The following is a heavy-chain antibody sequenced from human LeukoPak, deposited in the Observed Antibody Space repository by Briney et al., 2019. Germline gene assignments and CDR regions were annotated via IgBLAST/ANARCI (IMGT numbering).Heavy chain of an antibody. Sequence: GASVKVSCKASGYTFTSYGISWVRQAPGQGLEWMGWISAYNGNTNYAQKLQGRVTMTTDTSTSTAYMELRSLRSDDTAVYYCASLRRGYSGYDLYHYYYMDVWGKGTTVTISS. D-gene: IGHD5-12*01. V-gene: IGHV1-18*01. J-gene: IGHJ6*03. CDR2: ISAYNGNT. CDR1: GYTFTSYG. CDR3: ASLRRGYSGYDLYHYYYMDV.